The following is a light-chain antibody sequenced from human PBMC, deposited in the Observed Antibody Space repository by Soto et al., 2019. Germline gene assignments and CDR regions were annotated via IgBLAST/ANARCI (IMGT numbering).Light chain of an antibody. CDR3: QQYQRYSPWVT. Sequence: DIQMTQSPSTLSASVGDRVTITCRASQSICSWLAWYQQKPGKPPKLLIYAGSSLQSGVPLRFSGSGSGTEFTLTISSLQPHDFATYYCQQYQRYSPWVTFGQGTNLAIK. CDR2: AGS. V-gene: IGKV1-5*01. CDR1: QSICSW. J-gene: IGKJ2*01.